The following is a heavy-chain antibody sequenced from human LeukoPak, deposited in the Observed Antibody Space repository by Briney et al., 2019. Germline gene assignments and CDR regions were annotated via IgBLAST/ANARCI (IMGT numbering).Heavy chain of an antibody. CDR2: ISGSGGST. J-gene: IGHJ4*02. CDR3: AKGYRSDGSCSYYFDH. Sequence: PGGSLRLSCAASGFTFSSYGMSWVRRAPGRGLEWVSGISGSGGSTYYADSVKGRFTISRDNARNTLYLQMNSLRAEDMAVYWCAKGYRSDGSCSYYFDHWGLGTLVTVSS. V-gene: IGHV3-23*01. CDR1: GFTFSSYG. D-gene: IGHD2-15*01.